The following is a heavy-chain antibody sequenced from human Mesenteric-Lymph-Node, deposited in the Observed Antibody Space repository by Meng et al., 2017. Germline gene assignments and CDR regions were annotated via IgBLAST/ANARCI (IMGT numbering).Heavy chain of an antibody. Sequence: QARLQGSGPGLVKPSEPLSLTCAVYGGSFSGYYWSWIRQPPGKGLEWIGYIHYSGTTYYNPSLKSRIAISLDTSKNQFSLNLNSVTAADAAVYYCARDSPGGYGYFDSWGQGTLVTVSS. CDR1: GGSFSGYY. CDR3: ARDSPGGYGYFDS. V-gene: IGHV4-34*09. CDR2: IHYSGTT. D-gene: IGHD5-12*01. J-gene: IGHJ4*02.